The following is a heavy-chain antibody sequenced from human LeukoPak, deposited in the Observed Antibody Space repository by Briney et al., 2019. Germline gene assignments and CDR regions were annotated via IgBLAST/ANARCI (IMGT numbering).Heavy chain of an antibody. CDR3: VRDPHGRGMDV. CDR2: TYYRSKWCN. D-gene: IGHD4-17*01. J-gene: IGHJ6*02. CDR1: GDSFSSNSAA. V-gene: IGHV6-1*01. Sequence: SQTLSLTCALSGDSFSSNSAAWHWLRQSPSRGLEWLGRTYYRSKWCNDYAVSVRSRITINPDTSKNPFSLQLNSVTPEDTAVYYCVRDPHGRGMDVWGQGTTVTVSS.